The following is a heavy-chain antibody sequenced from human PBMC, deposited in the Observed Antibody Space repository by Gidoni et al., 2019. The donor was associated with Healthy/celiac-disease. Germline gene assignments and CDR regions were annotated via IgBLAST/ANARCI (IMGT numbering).Heavy chain of an antibody. D-gene: IGHD5-12*01. V-gene: IGHV1-69*01. CDR1: GGTFSNYA. Sequence: QVQLVQSGAEVKKPGSSVKVSCKAAGGTFSNYAIAWVRQAPGQGLEWMGGIRPMFGTANYAQKFQGRVTITADESTNTAYMELSSLRSEDTAVYYCARVGILLATAGYFDYWGQGTLVTVSS. J-gene: IGHJ4*02. CDR3: ARVGILLATAGYFDY. CDR2: IRPMFGTA.